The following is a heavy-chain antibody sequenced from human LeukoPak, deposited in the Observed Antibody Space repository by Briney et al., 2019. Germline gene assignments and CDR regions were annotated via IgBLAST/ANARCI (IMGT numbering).Heavy chain of an antibody. J-gene: IGHJ4*02. D-gene: IGHD2-15*01. CDR1: GYTFTSYG. CDR3: AREAPPEGSSGVDY. CDR2: ISAYNGNT. Sequence: ASVKVSCKASGYTFTSYGISWVRQAPGQGLEWMGWISAYNGNTNYAQKLQGRVTMTTDTSTSTAYMELRSLRSDDTAVYYCAREAPPEGSSGVDYWGQGALVTVSS. V-gene: IGHV1-18*01.